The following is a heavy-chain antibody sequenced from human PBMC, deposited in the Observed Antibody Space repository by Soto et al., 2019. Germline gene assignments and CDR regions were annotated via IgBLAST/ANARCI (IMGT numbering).Heavy chain of an antibody. CDR2: INLDGGAT. Sequence: QVQLLQSGAEVRKPGASVSISCKASGYIFSHYYMSWVRQAPGQGLEWMGKINLDGGATTFARNFQGRLTLTSDASTGTAYMQLSGLTSDDTAVYYCARGRRYTFWGQGTLVSVSS. CDR3: ARGRRYTF. D-gene: IGHD1-1*01. J-gene: IGHJ4*02. V-gene: IGHV1-46*01. CDR1: GYIFSHYY.